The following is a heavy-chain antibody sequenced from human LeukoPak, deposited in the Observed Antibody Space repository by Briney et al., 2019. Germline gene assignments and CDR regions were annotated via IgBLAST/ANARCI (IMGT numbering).Heavy chain of an antibody. D-gene: IGHD2-2*02. V-gene: IGHV1-69*02. CDR1: GGTFSSYT. Sequence: GASVKVSCKASGGTFSSYTISWVRQAPGQGLEWMGRIIPILGIANYAQKFQGRATITADKSTSTAYMELSSLRSEDTAVYYCARADLGYCSSTSCYIGDAFDIWGQGTMVTVSS. J-gene: IGHJ3*02. CDR3: ARADLGYCSSTSCYIGDAFDI. CDR2: IIPILGIA.